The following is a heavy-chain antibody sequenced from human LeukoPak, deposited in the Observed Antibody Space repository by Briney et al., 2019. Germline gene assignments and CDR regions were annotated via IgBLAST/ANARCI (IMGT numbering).Heavy chain of an antibody. J-gene: IGHJ4*02. D-gene: IGHD3-22*01. Sequence: ASVTVSCKASGYIFTSYNIYWVRQAPGQGLEWMGIINPSGGSTNYAQKFQGRVTMTRDTSTSTVYMELSSLRSEDTAVYYCARDHPADYDSSGYYYDYWGQGTLVTVSS. V-gene: IGHV1-46*01. CDR1: GYIFTSYN. CDR2: INPSGGST. CDR3: ARDHPADYDSSGYYYDY.